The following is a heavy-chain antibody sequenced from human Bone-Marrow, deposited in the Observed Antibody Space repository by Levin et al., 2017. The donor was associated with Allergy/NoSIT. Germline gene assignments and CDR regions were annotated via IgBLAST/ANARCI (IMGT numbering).Heavy chain of an antibody. CDR2: ITSRSGSAT. CDR1: GFTFSSYA. D-gene: IGHD4-11*01. J-gene: IGHJ4*02. Sequence: QPGGSLRLSSVGSGFTFSSYAMDWVRQAPGEGLEWVSTITSRSGSATYYADSVKGRFTISRDNSKHTLFLEMNSLSGEDTAIYYCVKDHYSAPFDWGQGTLVTVSS. V-gene: IGHV3-23*01. CDR3: VKDHYSAPFD.